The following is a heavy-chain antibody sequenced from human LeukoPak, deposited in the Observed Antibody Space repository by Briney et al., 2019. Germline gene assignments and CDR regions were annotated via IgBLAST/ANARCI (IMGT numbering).Heavy chain of an antibody. V-gene: IGHV1-18*01. D-gene: IGHD6-19*01. J-gene: IGHJ6*03. CDR1: GYTLTSYG. CDR3: ASSAVARLAYYYYYMDV. CDR2: SSAYNGNT. Sequence: GGSVKVSCKASGYTLTSYGISWVRQAPGQGLEWMGWSSAYNGNTNYAQKLQGRVTMTPDTSTSTAYMELRSLRSDDTAVYYCASSAVARLAYYYYYMDVWGKGTTVTVSS.